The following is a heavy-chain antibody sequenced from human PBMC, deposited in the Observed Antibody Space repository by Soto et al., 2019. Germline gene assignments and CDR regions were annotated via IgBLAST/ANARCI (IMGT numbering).Heavy chain of an antibody. Sequence: GGSLILSCAASGFTFSSYWMSWVRQAPGKGLEWVANIKQDGSEKYYVDSVKGRFTISRDNAKNSLYLQMNSLRAEDTAVYYCARVARTKGNYYYYGMDVWGQGTTVTVSS. V-gene: IGHV3-7*03. CDR2: IKQDGSEK. J-gene: IGHJ6*02. CDR3: ARVARTKGNYYYYGMDV. D-gene: IGHD3-10*01. CDR1: GFTFSSYW.